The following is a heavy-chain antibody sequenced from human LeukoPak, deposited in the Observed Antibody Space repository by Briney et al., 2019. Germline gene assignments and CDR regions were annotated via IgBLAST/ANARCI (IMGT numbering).Heavy chain of an antibody. CDR2: ISYDGSNK. D-gene: IGHD3-10*01. CDR1: GFTFSTYA. V-gene: IGHV3-30*04. J-gene: IGHJ3*02. CDR3: ARVRGDELLWFDAFDI. Sequence: GGSLRLSCAASGFTFSTYAMHWVRQAPGKGLEWVAAISYDGSNKNYADSVKGRFTISRDNSKNTLYLQMNSLRAEDTAVYYCARVRGDELLWFDAFDIWGQGTMVTVSS.